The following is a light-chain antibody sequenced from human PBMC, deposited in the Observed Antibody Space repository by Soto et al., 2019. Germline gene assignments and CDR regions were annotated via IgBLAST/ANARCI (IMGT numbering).Light chain of an antibody. Sequence: DIQMTQSPSSLSASVGDRVTITCRASQGISNYLAWYQQKPGKVPKLLIYAASTLQSGVPSRFSGSGSGTDFTHTISSLQPEDVATYYCQKYNSAPPEWTFGQGPKVEIK. J-gene: IGKJ1*01. CDR3: QKYNSAPPEWT. CDR1: QGISNY. CDR2: AAS. V-gene: IGKV1-27*01.